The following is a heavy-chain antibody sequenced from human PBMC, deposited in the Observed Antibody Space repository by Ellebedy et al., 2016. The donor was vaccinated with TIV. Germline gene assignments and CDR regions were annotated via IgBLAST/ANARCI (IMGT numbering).Heavy chain of an antibody. CDR3: AIFAPFDY. J-gene: IGHJ4*02. CDR2: IKSGGTT. CDR1: GFTFSDYY. D-gene: IGHD2-2*01. Sequence: GESLKISXAASGFTFSDYYMSWIRQTPGKGLEWVGRIKSGGTTDYAAPVKGRFTISRDDSKNSLYLQMNSLKTEDTAVYYCAIFAPFDYWGQGTLVTVSS. V-gene: IGHV3-15*01.